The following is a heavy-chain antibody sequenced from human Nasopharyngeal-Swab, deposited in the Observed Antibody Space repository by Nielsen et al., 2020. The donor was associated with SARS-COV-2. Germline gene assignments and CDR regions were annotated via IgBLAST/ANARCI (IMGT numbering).Heavy chain of an antibody. Sequence: GESLKISCAASGFTFSDFYMSWIRQAPGKGLEWVAYISGSGRSTNYAGSVMGRFTISRDNSEKTVFLHMNSLRAEDTAVYYCGRDLGGRFSTWGQGTLVTASS. J-gene: IGHJ5*02. D-gene: IGHD3-16*01. CDR3: GRDLGGRFST. V-gene: IGHV3-11*06. CDR2: ISGSGRST. CDR1: GFTFSDFY.